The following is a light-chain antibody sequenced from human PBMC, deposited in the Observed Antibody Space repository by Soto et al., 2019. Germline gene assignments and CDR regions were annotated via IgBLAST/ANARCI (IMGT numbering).Light chain of an antibody. CDR2: GAS. Sequence: TQSSSARSLYSGGRATLSCRASQSVSSSYLAWYQQKPGQAPRLLIYGASSRATGIPARLSGSGSGTEFTLTISSLQSEDSAVYYCQQYNSCPRTFGQGTKVDIK. J-gene: IGKJ1*01. V-gene: IGKV3D-15*01. CDR3: QQYNSCPRT. CDR1: QSVSSSY.